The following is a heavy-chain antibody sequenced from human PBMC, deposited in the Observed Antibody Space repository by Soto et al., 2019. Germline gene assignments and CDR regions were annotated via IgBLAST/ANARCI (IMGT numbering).Heavy chain of an antibody. CDR2: INANGGDT. CDR3: ARVGALDVTSPPFTH. V-gene: IGHV1-2*02. J-gene: IGHJ4*02. CDR1: GYTFSGHY. D-gene: IGHD1-1*01. Sequence: QVQLVQSGAEVKKPGASVRVSCKASGYTFSGHYMHWIRQAPGQGPEWLGWINANGGDTDSAPKFQDRLTMTRATSIRTASMELSRLRSDDTAVYYWARVGALDVTSPPFTHGGKGTLVTVS.